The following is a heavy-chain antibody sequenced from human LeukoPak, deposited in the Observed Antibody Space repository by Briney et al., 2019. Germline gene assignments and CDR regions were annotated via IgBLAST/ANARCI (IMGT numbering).Heavy chain of an antibody. CDR2: IYTSGST. V-gene: IGHV4-61*02. D-gene: IGHD6-13*01. J-gene: IGHJ4*02. CDR3: ARESSSWY. CDR1: GDSVSSSAYY. Sequence: SETLSLTCTVSGDSVSSSAYYWGWIRQPPGKGLEWIGRIYTSGSTNYNPSLKSRVTISVDTSKNQFSLKLSSVTAADTAVYYCARESSSWYWGQGTLVTVSS.